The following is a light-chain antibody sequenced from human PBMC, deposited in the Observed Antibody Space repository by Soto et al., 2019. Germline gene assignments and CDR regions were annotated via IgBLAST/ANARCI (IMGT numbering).Light chain of an antibody. CDR1: GSEI. J-gene: IGLJ1*01. CDR2: GNS. V-gene: IGLV1-40*01. CDR3: QYYDSRLSCSV. Sequence: SVLTQPRSVSGAPGRRVTISCPVSGSEIVNWYQQLPGRAPKLLIYGNSNRPSGVSDRVSASKSGTSASLTITGLQAEDEADYYCQYYDSRLSCSVFGTGTKVTV.